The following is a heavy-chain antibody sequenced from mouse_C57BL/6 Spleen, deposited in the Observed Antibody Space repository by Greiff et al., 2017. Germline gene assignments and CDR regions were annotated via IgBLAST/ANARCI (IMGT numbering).Heavy chain of an antibody. J-gene: IGHJ4*01. CDR2: INYDGSST. D-gene: IGHD1-1*01. CDR3: ARDGTTEDAMDY. V-gene: IGHV5-16*01. CDR1: GFTFSDYY. Sequence: EVMLVESEGGLVQPGSSMKLSCTASGFTFSDYYMAWVRQVPEKGLEWVANINYDGSSTYYLDSLKSRFIISRDNAKNILYLQMSSLKSEDTATYYCARDGTTEDAMDYWGQGTSVTVSS.